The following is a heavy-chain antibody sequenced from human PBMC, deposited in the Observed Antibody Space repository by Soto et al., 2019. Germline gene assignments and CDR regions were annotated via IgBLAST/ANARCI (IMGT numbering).Heavy chain of an antibody. V-gene: IGHV4-59*08. CDR1: GGSISSYY. J-gene: IGHJ4*02. CDR3: ARRGRRDNNWNDFDY. CDR2: ISYSGST. Sequence: QVQLQESGPGLVKPSETLSLTCTVSGGSISSYYWSWIRQPPGKGLEWIGHISYSGSTNYNPSLKSRVTISVDTSKNQFSLKLSSVTAADTAVYYCARRGRRDNNWNDFDYWGQGTLVTVSS. D-gene: IGHD1-1*01.